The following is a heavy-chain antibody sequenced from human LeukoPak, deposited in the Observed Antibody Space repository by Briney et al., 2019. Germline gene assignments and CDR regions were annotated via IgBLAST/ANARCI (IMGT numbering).Heavy chain of an antibody. Sequence: PGGSLRLSCAASGFTFSSYWMSWVRQAPGKGLEWVSYISSSSSTIYYADSVKGRFTISRDNAKNSLYLQMNSLRAEDTAVYYCAREQTSEPQPYDAFDIWGQGTMVTVSS. CDR2: ISSSSSTI. J-gene: IGHJ3*02. CDR1: GFTFSSYW. D-gene: IGHD1-14*01. V-gene: IGHV3-48*04. CDR3: AREQTSEPQPYDAFDI.